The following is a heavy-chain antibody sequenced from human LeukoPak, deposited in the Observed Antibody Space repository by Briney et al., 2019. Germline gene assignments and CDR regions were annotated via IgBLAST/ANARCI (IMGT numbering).Heavy chain of an antibody. J-gene: IGHJ4*02. CDR3: ARVQRGIAVALDY. CDR2: ISTTGSSI. D-gene: IGHD6-19*01. Sequence: GGSLRLCCAASGFTFSSYEMNWVRHAPGKGLEWVSYISTTGSSIYYADSVKGRFTISRDNLKNLLYLQMNSLRAEDTAVYYCARVQRGIAVALDYWGQGTLATVSS. V-gene: IGHV3-48*03. CDR1: GFTFSSYE.